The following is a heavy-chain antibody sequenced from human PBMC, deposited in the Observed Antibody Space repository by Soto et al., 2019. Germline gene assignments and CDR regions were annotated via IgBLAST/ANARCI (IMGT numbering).Heavy chain of an antibody. CDR3: AREGGGSGTMLGY. J-gene: IGHJ4*02. CDR1: GGSISSSSYY. V-gene: IGHV4-39*02. CDR2: IYYSRST. Sequence: SETLSLTCTVSGGSISSSSYYWGWIRQPPGKGLEWIGSIYYSRSTYYNPSLKDRVTISVDTSKNQFSLKLSSVTAADTAVYYCAREGGGSGTMLGYWGQGTLVTVSS. D-gene: IGHD3-10*01.